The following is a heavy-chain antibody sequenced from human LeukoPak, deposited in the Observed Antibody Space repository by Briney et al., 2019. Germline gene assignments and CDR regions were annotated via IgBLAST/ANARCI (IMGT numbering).Heavy chain of an antibody. CDR2: IIPILGIA. CDR3: ARQDYGDHGLDQ. V-gene: IGHV1-69*04. J-gene: IGHJ4*02. Sequence: GASVKVSCKASGGTFSSYAISWVRQAPGQGLEWMGRIIPILGIANYAQKFQGRVTITADKSTSTAYMELRSLTAEDTAVYYCARQDYGDHGLDQWGQGTLVTVSS. D-gene: IGHD4-17*01. CDR1: GGTFSSYA.